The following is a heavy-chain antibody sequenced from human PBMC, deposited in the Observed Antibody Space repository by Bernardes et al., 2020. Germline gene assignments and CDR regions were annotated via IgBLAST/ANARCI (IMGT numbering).Heavy chain of an antibody. D-gene: IGHD1-7*01. V-gene: IGHV1-2*06. CDR3: ARVLTVNWNLDDAFDI. CDR1: GYTFTGYY. J-gene: IGHJ3*02. CDR2: INPNSGGT. Sequence: ASVKVSCKASGYTFTGYYMHWVRQAPGQGLEWMGRINPNSGGTNYAQKFQGRVTMTRDTSISTAYMELSRLRSDDTAVYYCARVLTVNWNLDDAFDIWGQGTMVTVSS.